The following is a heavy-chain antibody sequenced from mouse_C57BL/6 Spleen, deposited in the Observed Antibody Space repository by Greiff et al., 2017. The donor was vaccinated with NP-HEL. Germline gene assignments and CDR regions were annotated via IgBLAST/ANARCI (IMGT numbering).Heavy chain of an antibody. CDR1: GYTFTSYT. Sequence: VKLMESGAELARPGASVKMSCKASGYTFTSYTMHWVKQRPGQGLEWIGYINPSSGYTKYNQKFKDKATLTADKSSSTAYMQLSSLTSEDSAVYYCARDYGSSSFAYWGQGTLVTVSA. J-gene: IGHJ3*01. V-gene: IGHV1-4*01. CDR3: ARDYGSSSFAY. D-gene: IGHD1-1*01. CDR2: INPSSGYT.